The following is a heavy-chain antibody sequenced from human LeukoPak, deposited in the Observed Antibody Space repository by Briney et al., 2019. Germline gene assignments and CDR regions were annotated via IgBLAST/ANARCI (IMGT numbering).Heavy chain of an antibody. V-gene: IGHV1-69*05. CDR3: SSRGGSTSSLDS. CDR1: RGTFSNLA. Sequence: SVKVSCKASRGTFSNLAFSWVRHAPGQGLEWMGGIIPAFGTPSYPQRFHGRVTISTDESTSSVYMALSGLRSEDTAVYYCSSRGGSTSSLDSWGQGTLV. D-gene: IGHD6-6*01. J-gene: IGHJ4*02. CDR2: IIPAFGTP.